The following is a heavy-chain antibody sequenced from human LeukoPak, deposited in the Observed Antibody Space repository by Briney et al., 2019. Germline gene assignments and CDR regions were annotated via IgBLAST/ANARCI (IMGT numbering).Heavy chain of an antibody. CDR2: IIPIFGTA. CDR3: ARGRVVYSSSWYYWFDP. Sequence: GASVKVSCKASGGTFSSYAISWVRQAPGQGLEWMGGIIPIFGTANYAQKFQGRVTITTDESTSTAYMELSSLRSEDTAVYYCARGRVVYSSSWYYWFDPWGQGTLVTVSS. CDR1: GGTFSSYA. J-gene: IGHJ5*02. V-gene: IGHV1-69*05. D-gene: IGHD6-13*01.